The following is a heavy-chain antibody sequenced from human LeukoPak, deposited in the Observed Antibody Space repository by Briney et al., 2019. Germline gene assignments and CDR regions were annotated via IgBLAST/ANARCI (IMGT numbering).Heavy chain of an antibody. Sequence: PGGSLRLSCAASGFTFSSYGMHWVRQAPGKGLEWVAFIRNDGSNKYYADSVKGRFTISRDNSKNTLYLQMNSLRAEDTAVYYCAKKGSGWDYWGQGTLVTVSS. J-gene: IGHJ4*02. CDR3: AKKGSGWDY. CDR2: IRNDGSNK. D-gene: IGHD6-19*01. CDR1: GFTFSSYG. V-gene: IGHV3-30*02.